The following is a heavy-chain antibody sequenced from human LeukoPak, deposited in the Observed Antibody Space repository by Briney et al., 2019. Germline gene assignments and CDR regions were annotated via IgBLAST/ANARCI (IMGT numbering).Heavy chain of an antibody. CDR3: ASWAAGTRGGDFDY. J-gene: IGHJ4*02. Sequence: ASVKVSCKASGYTFTGYYMHWVRQAPGQGLEWMGRINPNSGGTNYAQKFQSRVTMTRDTSISTAYMELSRLRSDDTAVYYCASWAAGTRGGDFDYWGQGTLVTVSS. D-gene: IGHD6-13*01. CDR2: INPNSGGT. CDR1: GYTFTGYY. V-gene: IGHV1-2*06.